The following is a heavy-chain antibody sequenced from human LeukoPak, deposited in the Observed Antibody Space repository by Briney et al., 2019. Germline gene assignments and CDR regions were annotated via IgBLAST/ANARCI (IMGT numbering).Heavy chain of an antibody. CDR3: AKDINFYSYGYSFFDY. J-gene: IGHJ4*02. Sequence: PGGSLRLSCAASGFTFSSHGMHWVRQTPAKGLEWVAFIRYDGSNKYYADSVKGRFTISRDNSKNTLYLQMNSLRAEDTAVYYCAKDINFYSYGYSFFDYWGQGTLVTVSS. CDR1: GFTFSSHG. V-gene: IGHV3-30*02. D-gene: IGHD5-18*01. CDR2: IRYDGSNK.